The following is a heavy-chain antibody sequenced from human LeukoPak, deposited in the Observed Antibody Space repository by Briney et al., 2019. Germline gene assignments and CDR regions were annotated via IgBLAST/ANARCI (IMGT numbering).Heavy chain of an antibody. CDR3: ARDSMAGGLWYYFDY. Sequence: GGSLRLSCVASGFTLRSYAMSWVRQAPGKGLEWVSGISGSGSNTYYADSVKGRFTIARDNSKNTLYLQMNSLRAEDTAVYYCARDSMAGGLWYYFDYWGQGTLVTVSS. CDR2: ISGSGSNT. V-gene: IGHV3-23*01. D-gene: IGHD3-16*01. J-gene: IGHJ4*02. CDR1: GFTLRSYA.